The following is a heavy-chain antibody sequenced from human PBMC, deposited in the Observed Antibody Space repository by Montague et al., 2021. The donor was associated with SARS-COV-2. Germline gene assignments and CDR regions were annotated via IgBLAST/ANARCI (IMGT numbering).Heavy chain of an antibody. CDR3: AGDRALPGQQPLEY. J-gene: IGHJ4*02. D-gene: IGHD6-13*01. V-gene: IGHV4-31*03. CDR2: IYYSGST. Sequence: TLSLTCTVSGGSISSGGHYWIWIRQHPGKGLEWIGYIYYSGSTYYNPSLKSRVTISVHTSKNQFSLKLSSVTDADTAVYYCAGDRALPGQQPLEYWGQGTLVTVSS. CDR1: GGSISSGGHY.